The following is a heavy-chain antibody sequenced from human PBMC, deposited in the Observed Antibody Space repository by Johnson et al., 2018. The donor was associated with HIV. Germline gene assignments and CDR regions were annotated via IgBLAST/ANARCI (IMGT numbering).Heavy chain of an antibody. Sequence: QVQLVESGGGVVQPGRSLRLSWAASGSPFSSYAMHWVRRAPGKGLEWVAAISVSGGSTYYADSGKGRITISRDNSKNTLYLQMNSLRAEDTAVYYCARVPNDAFDIWGQGTMVTVSS. V-gene: IGHV3-64*04. CDR2: ISVSGGST. J-gene: IGHJ3*02. CDR1: GSPFSSYA. CDR3: ARVPNDAFDI.